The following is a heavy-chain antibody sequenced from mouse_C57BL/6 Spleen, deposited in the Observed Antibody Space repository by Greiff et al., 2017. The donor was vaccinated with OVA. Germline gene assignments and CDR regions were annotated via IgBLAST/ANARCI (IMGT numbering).Heavy chain of an antibody. V-gene: IGHV1-55*01. J-gene: IGHJ4*01. Sequence: QVQLQQPGAELVKPGASVKMSCKASGYTFTSYWITWVKQRPGQGLEWIGDIYPGSGSTNYNEKFKSKATLTVDTSSSTAYMQLSSLTSEDSAVYYCARSPYDVSYYAMDYWGQGTSVTVSS. CDR2: IYPGSGST. CDR3: ARSPYDVSYYAMDY. CDR1: GYTFTSYW. D-gene: IGHD2-3*01.